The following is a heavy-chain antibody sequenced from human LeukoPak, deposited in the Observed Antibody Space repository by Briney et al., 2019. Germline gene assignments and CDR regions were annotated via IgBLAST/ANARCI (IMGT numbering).Heavy chain of an antibody. J-gene: IGHJ4*02. CDR2: ISAYSGNS. CDR1: GYTFSSHA. V-gene: IGHV1-18*01. CDR3: AKGSYDLDK. Sequence: ASVKVSCKASGYTFSSHAVTWVRQAPGQGLEWMGWISAYSGNSKYAQKFQGRLTMATDTSTSTAYMELRSLTFNDTGVYYCAKGSYDLDKWGQGTLVTVSS. D-gene: IGHD2-2*01.